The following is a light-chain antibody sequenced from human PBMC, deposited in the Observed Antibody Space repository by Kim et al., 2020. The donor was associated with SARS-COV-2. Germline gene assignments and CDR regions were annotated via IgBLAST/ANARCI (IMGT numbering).Light chain of an antibody. J-gene: IGKJ2*01. V-gene: IGKV3-20*01. CDR2: GAS. CDR3: QQYGSSLYT. Sequence: SPGDSSTLSSRARLSVSSSYLAWYPQKPGQAPRLLIYGASSRATGIPDRFSGSGSGTDFTLTISRLEPEDFAVYYCQQYGSSLYTFGQGTKLEI. CDR1: LSVSSSY.